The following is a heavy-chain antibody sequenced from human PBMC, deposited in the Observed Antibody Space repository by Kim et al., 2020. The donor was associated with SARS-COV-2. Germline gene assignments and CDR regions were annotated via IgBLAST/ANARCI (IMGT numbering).Heavy chain of an antibody. J-gene: IGHJ4*02. CDR2: ISAYNGNT. D-gene: IGHD3-22*01. CDR3: ARPLSYYYDSSGYLFDY. CDR1: GYTFTSYG. V-gene: IGHV1-18*01. Sequence: ASVKVSCKASGYTFTSYGISWVRQAPGQGLEWMGWISAYNGNTNYAQKLQGRVTMTTDTSTSTAYMELRSLRSDDTAVYYCARPLSYYYDSSGYLFDYWGQGTLVTVSS.